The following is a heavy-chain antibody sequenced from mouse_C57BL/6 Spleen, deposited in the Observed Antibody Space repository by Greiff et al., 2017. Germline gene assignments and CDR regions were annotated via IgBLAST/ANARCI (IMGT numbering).Heavy chain of an antibody. CDR1: GYTFTSYG. CDR3: ATYVGNFDY. J-gene: IGHJ2*01. V-gene: IGHV1-81*01. D-gene: IGHD6-5*01. Sequence: QVHVKQSGAELARPGASVKLSCKASGYTFTSYGISWVKQRTGQGLEWIGEIYPRSGNTYYNEKFKGKATLTADKSSSTAYMELRSLTSEDSAVYFCATYVGNFDYWGQGTTLTVSS. CDR2: IYPRSGNT.